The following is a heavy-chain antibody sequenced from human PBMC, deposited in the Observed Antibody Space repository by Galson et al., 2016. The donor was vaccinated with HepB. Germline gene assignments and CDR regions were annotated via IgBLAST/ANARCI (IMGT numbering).Heavy chain of an antibody. CDR2: IRSNGITI. Sequence: SLRLSCAASGFNFYDYGMHWLRQAPGKGLEWVSGIRSNGITIGYAGSVKDRFTISRDNAKGSLDLQMNSLRVEDTAFYYCAKSLGWLINHWGQGTLVTVSS. J-gene: IGHJ5*02. D-gene: IGHD6-19*01. CDR3: AKSLGWLINH. CDR1: GFNFYDYG. V-gene: IGHV3-9*01.